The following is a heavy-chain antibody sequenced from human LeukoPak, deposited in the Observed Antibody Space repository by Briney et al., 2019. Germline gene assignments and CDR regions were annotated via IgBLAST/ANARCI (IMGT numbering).Heavy chain of an antibody. CDR1: GGSISSSSYY. CDR2: IYYSGST. V-gene: IGHV4-39*07. CDR3: ARGTVRGIDY. D-gene: IGHD3-10*01. Sequence: PSETLSLTCTVSGGSISSSSYYWGWIRQPPGKGLEWIGSIYYSGSTYYNPSLKSRVTISVDTSKNQFSLKLSSVTAADTAVYYCARGTVRGIDYWGQGTLVTVSS. J-gene: IGHJ4*02.